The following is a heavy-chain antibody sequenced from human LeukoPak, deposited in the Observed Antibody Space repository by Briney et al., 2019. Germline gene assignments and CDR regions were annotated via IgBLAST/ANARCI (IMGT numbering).Heavy chain of an antibody. CDR1: GGTFSSYA. CDR3: ARAGTADVDTAMVYFDY. Sequence: ASVKVSCEASGGTFSSYAISWVRQAPGQGLEWMGGIIPIFGTANYAQKFQGRVTITADESTSTAYMELSSLRSEDTAVYYCARAGTADVDTAMVYFDYWGQGTLVTVSS. CDR2: IIPIFGTA. J-gene: IGHJ4*02. V-gene: IGHV1-69*13. D-gene: IGHD5-18*01.